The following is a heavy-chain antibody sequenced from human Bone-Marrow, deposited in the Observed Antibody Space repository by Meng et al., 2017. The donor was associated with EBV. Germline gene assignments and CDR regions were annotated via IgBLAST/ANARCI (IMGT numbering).Heavy chain of an antibody. CDR1: GGSFSGYY. Sequence: QVQLQQWGAGLLKPSEXLSLTCAVYGGSFSGYYWSWIRQPPGKGLEWIGEINHSGSTNYNPSLKSRVTISVDTSKNQFSLKLSSVTAADTAVYYCARANYYDSSGYYLFHFDYWGQGTLVTVSS. CDR2: INHSGST. CDR3: ARANYYDSSGYYLFHFDY. V-gene: IGHV4-34*01. J-gene: IGHJ4*02. D-gene: IGHD3-22*01.